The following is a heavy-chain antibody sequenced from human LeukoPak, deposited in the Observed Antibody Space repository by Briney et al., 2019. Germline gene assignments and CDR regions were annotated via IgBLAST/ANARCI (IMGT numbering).Heavy chain of an antibody. J-gene: IGHJ4*02. V-gene: IGHV3-48*04. CDR1: GFTFSTYN. CDR2: INSSGIVI. D-gene: IGHD2-2*01. CDR3: ARQGVVPAARSGYDY. Sequence: PGGSLRLSCEASGFTFSTYNMNWVRQAPGKGLEWVSYINSSGIVIYYADSVKGRFTISRDNAKNSLYLQMNSLRAEDTAVYYCARQGVVPAARSGYDYWGQGTLVTVSS.